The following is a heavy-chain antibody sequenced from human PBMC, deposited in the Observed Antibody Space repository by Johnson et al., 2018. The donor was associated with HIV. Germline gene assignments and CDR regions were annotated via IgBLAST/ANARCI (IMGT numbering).Heavy chain of an antibody. Sequence: QVQLVESGGGVVQPGRSLRLSCAASGFTFSSYAMHWVRQAPGKGLEWVAVISYDGSNKYFADSVKGRFTISRDNSKNTLYLQMNSLRAEDTAVYYCARDLRNSGWSNGFDVWGQGTMVTVSS. CDR3: ARDLRNSGWSNGFDV. V-gene: IGHV3-30*04. J-gene: IGHJ3*01. D-gene: IGHD6-19*01. CDR2: ISYDGSNK. CDR1: GFTFSSYA.